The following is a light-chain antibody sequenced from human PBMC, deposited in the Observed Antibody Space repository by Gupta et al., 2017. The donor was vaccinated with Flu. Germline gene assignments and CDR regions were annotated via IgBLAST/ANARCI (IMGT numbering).Light chain of an antibody. CDR1: SSDVGGYNY. CDR2: EVI. Sequence: QSALTQPASVSGSPGQSITISCTGTSSDVGGYNYVSWYQHHPGKAPKLMIYEVINRPSGVSNRFSGSKSGNTASLTISGLQADDEADYYCSSYTGSNSLVFGGGTKVTVL. J-gene: IGLJ3*02. V-gene: IGLV2-14*01. CDR3: SSYTGSNSLV.